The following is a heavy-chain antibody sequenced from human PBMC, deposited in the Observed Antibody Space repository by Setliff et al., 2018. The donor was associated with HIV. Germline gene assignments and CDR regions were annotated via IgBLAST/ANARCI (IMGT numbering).Heavy chain of an antibody. Sequence: SETLSLTCNVSGGSISSDSYFWSWIRQPAGKGLEWIGRIYASGRTNCNSSLKSRVTISVDTSKNQFSLKLGSVTAADTAVYFCARRFEQWLAFDYWGQGTLVTVSS. CDR1: GGSISSDSYF. D-gene: IGHD6-19*01. CDR2: IYASGRT. J-gene: IGHJ4*02. V-gene: IGHV4-61*02. CDR3: ARRFEQWLAFDY.